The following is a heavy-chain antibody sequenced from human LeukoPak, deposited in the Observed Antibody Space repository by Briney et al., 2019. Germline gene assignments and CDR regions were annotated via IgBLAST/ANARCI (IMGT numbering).Heavy chain of an antibody. D-gene: IGHD2-15*01. V-gene: IGHV3-7*01. Sequence: GGSLRLSCAASGFTFTNYWMRWVRQAPGKGLELVANIKQDRSEKYYVDSVKGRFTTSRDNAKNSLYLQMNSLRVDDTAVYYCARPELPGWSVLFDFWGQGTLVTVSS. CDR1: GFTFTNYW. CDR3: ARPELPGWSVLFDF. J-gene: IGHJ4*02. CDR2: IKQDRSEK.